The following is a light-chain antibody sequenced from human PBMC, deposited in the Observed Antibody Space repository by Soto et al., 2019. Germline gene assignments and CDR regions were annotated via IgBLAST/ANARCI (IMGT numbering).Light chain of an antibody. J-gene: IGKJ4*01. Sequence: EIVLTQSPGTLSLSPGERATLSCRASQSVYTNFLAWYQQKPGQAPRLLINGASNRATGIPDRFSGSGSGTDFSLTIDRLEPEDFAVYFCQQYGSSPQTFGGGTKVAIK. CDR1: QSVYTNF. CDR2: GAS. CDR3: QQYGSSPQT. V-gene: IGKV3-20*01.